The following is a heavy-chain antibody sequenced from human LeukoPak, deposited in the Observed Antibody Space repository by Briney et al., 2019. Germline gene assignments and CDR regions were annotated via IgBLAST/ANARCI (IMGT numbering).Heavy chain of an antibody. V-gene: IGHV3-23*01. CDR3: AKDYVVTMVRGGSRAFDI. J-gene: IGHJ3*02. D-gene: IGHD3-10*01. CDR1: GFTFSSYA. CDR2: ISGSDGST. Sequence: PGESLRLSCAASGFTFSSYAMSWVRQPPGKGLEWDSAISGSDGSTYYADSVKGRFTISRDNSKNTLYLQMNSLRAEDTAVYYCAKDYVVTMVRGGSRAFDIWGQGTMVTVSS.